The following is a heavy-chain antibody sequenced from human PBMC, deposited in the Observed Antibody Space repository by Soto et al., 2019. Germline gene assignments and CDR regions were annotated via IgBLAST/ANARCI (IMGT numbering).Heavy chain of an antibody. CDR2: ISYDGSNK. J-gene: IGHJ6*02. V-gene: IGHV3-30*18. Sequence: GGSLRLSCAASGFTFSSYGMHWVRQAPGKGLEWVAVISYDGSNKYYADSVKGRFTISRDNSKNTLYLQMNSLRAEDTAVYYCAKDYNGNSPCYGMDVWGQGTTVNVSS. CDR3: AKDYNGNSPCYGMDV. D-gene: IGHD1-7*01. CDR1: GFTFSSYG.